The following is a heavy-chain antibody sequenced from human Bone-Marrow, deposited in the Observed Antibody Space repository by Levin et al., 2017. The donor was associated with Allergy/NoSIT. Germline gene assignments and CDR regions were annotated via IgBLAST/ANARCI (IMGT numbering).Heavy chain of an antibody. CDR1: RGSISSGGYS. D-gene: IGHD1-1*01. Sequence: PSETLSLTCAVSRGSISSGGYSWSWIRQPPGKGLEWIGYIYQTGSAYYNPSLESRVTISVDISTNQYFLNLTSVTAADTAVYFCARAGYRKDAFDIWGQGTLVTVSS. CDR3: ARAGYRKDAFDI. CDR2: IYQTGSA. J-gene: IGHJ3*02. V-gene: IGHV4-30-2*01.